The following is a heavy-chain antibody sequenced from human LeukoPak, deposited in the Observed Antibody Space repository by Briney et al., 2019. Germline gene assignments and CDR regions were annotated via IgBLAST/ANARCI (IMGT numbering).Heavy chain of an antibody. J-gene: IGHJ4*02. CDR2: IKEDGSEK. CDR1: GFTVSNNY. CDR3: ARDIFDY. V-gene: IGHV3-7*05. Sequence: GGSLRLSCAASGFTVSNNYMSWVRQAPGKGLEWVANIKEDGSEKYYVDSVKGRFTISRDNAKNSFYLQMHSLRVEDTAVYYCARDIFDYWGQGALVTVSS.